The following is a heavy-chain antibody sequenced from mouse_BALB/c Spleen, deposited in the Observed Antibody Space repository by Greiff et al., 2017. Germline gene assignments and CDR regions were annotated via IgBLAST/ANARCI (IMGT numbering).Heavy chain of an antibody. CDR1: GFTFSDYY. J-gene: IGHJ3*01. Sequence: EVKLVESGGGLVQPGGSRKLSCAASGFTFSDYYMYWVRQTPEKRLEWVATISDGGSYTYYPDSVKGRFTISRDNAKNNLYLQMSSLKSEDTAMYYCAREAWFAYWGQGTLVTVSA. CDR2: ISDGGSYT. CDR3: AREAWFAY. V-gene: IGHV5-4*02.